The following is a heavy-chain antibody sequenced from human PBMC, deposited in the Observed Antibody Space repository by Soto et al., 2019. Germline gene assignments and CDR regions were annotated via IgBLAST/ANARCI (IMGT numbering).Heavy chain of an antibody. D-gene: IGHD2-15*01. Sequence: PSETLSLTCAVYGGSFSGYYWSWIRQPPGKGLEWIGEINHSGSTNYNPSLKSRVTISVDTSKNQFSLKLSSVTAADTAVYYCARAGAAGIGVVVAPSYDYYYYGMDVWGQGTTVTVSS. CDR3: ARAGAAGIGVVVAPSYDYYYYGMDV. J-gene: IGHJ6*02. V-gene: IGHV4-34*01. CDR1: GGSFSGYY. CDR2: INHSGST.